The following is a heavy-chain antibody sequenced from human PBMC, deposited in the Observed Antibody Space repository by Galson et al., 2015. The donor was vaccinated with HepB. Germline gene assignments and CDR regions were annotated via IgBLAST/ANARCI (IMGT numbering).Heavy chain of an antibody. Sequence: SVKVSCKVSGYTLTELSMHWVRQAPGKGLEWMGGFDPEDGETIYAQKFQGRVTMTEDTSTDTAYMELSSLRSEDTAVYYCATAKWFGEKWFDPWGQGTLVTVSS. CDR1: GYTLTELS. V-gene: IGHV1-24*01. CDR2: FDPEDGET. J-gene: IGHJ5*02. D-gene: IGHD3-10*01. CDR3: ATAKWFGEKWFDP.